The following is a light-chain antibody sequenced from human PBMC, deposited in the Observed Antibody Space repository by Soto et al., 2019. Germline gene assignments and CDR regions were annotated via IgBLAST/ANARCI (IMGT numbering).Light chain of an antibody. Sequence: EVVMTQSPATLSVSPGERATLSCRASQTVSSNLAWYQQKPGQAPRLLIHDASSRATGIPARFSGSGSGTDFTLTISSLEPEDFAVYYCQQRSSWITFGQGTRLE. CDR1: QTVSSN. J-gene: IGKJ5*01. CDR2: DAS. V-gene: IGKV3-11*01. CDR3: QQRSSWIT.